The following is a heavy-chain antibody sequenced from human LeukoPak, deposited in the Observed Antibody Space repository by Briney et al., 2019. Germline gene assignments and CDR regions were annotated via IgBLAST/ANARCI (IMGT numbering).Heavy chain of an antibody. CDR3: ARALGPYGSGSYYNDY. J-gene: IGHJ4*02. V-gene: IGHV4-59*01. D-gene: IGHD3-10*01. CDR2: IYYSGST. CDR1: GGSISSYY. Sequence: SETLSLTCTVSGGSISSYYWSWIRQPPGKGLEWIGYIYYSGSTNYNPSLKSRVTISVDTSKNQFSLKLSSVTAADTAVYYCARALGPYGSGSYYNDYWGQGTLVTVSS.